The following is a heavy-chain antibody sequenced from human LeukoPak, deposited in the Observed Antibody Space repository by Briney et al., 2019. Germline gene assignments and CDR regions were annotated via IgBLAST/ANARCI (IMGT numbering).Heavy chain of an antibody. V-gene: IGHV1-46*01. CDR3: ARDRIGMETSNWFDP. D-gene: IGHD5-24*01. CDR2: INPSGGST. J-gene: IGHJ5*02. Sequence: GASVKVSCKASGYTFTSYYMHWVRQAPGQGLEWMGIINPSGGSTSYAQKFQGRVTMTRDTSTSTVYMELSSLRSEDTAVYYCARDRIGMETSNWFDPWGQGTLVTVSS. CDR1: GYTFTSYY.